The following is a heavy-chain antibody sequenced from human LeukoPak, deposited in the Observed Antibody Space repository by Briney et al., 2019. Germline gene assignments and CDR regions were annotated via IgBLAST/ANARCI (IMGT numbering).Heavy chain of an antibody. J-gene: IGHJ3*02. CDR3: AREVDAFDI. Sequence: PGGSLRLSCVAHGFTFTDSWMHWVRQAPGKGLVWVSQIHNDGSRAKYADSVRGRFSISIDSAKNTLYLQMSSLRVEDTAVYYCAREVDAFDIWGQGTMVTVSS. CDR2: IHNDGSRA. V-gene: IGHV3-74*03. CDR1: GFTFTDSW.